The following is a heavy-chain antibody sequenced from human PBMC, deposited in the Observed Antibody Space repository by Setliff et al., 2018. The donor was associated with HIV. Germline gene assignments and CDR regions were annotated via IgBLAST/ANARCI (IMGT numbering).Heavy chain of an antibody. CDR2: INHSGTT. V-gene: IGHV4-34*01. D-gene: IGHD3-22*01. Sequence: LSLTCAVYGGSFSGYYWGWFRQPPGKGLEWIGEINHSGTTKYNPSLKSRVAISIDTSKNQFSLNLTSVTAADTAVYYCASRVYYYDSNNFLREEGFDPWGQGTLVTVSS. CDR1: GGSFSGYY. CDR3: ASRVYYYDSNNFLREEGFDP. J-gene: IGHJ5*02.